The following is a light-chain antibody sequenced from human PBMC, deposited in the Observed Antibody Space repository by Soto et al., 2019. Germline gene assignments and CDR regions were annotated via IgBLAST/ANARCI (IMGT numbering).Light chain of an antibody. CDR1: SSDVGSYNL. CDR2: EVS. Sequence: QSVLTKPSSGTSFPGRASSIPYPGTSSDVGSYNLVSWYQQHPGKAPKLMIYEVSKRPSGVSKRFSGSKSGNTASLTISGLQAEDEADYYCCSYAGSSTFYVFGTGTKVTVL. J-gene: IGLJ1*01. V-gene: IGLV2-23*02. CDR3: CSYAGSSTFYV.